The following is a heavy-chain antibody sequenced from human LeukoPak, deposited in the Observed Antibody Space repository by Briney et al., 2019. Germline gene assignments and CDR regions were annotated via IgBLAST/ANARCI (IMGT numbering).Heavy chain of an antibody. V-gene: IGHV1-18*01. Sequence: ASVKVSCKASGYTFTSYGISWVRQAPGQGLEWMGWISAYNGNTNYAQKLQGRVTMTTDTSTSTAYMELRSRRSDDTAVYYCARDTYITMVWGVTNWFDPWGQGTLVTVSS. CDR2: ISAYNGNT. J-gene: IGHJ5*02. D-gene: IGHD3-10*01. CDR3: ARDTYITMVWGVTNWFDP. CDR1: GYTFTSYG.